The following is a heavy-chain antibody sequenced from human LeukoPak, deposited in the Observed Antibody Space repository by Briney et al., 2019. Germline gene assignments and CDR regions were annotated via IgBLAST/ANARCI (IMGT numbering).Heavy chain of an antibody. J-gene: IGHJ6*02. D-gene: IGHD3-10*01. CDR2: IYSGGST. Sequence: GGSLRLSCAASGFTFSSNYMSWVRQAPGKGLEWVSVIYSGGSTYYADSVKGRFTISRDNSKNTLYLQMNSLRAEDTAVYYCARGSRVGESHYYYYGMDVWGQGTTVTVSS. CDR3: ARGSRVGESHYYYYGMDV. V-gene: IGHV3-66*01. CDR1: GFTFSSNY.